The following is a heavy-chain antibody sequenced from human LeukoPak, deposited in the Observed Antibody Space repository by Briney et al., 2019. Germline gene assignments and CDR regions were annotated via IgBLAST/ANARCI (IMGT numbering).Heavy chain of an antibody. J-gene: IGHJ4*02. CDR2: ISSSSSTI. V-gene: IGHV3-48*02. D-gene: IGHD3-22*01. CDR3: ARVWYYDSSGVDY. Sequence: GGSLRLSCAASGFTFSDYSMNWVRQAPGKGLEWVSYISSSSSTIYYADSVKGRFTISRDNAKNSLYLQMNSLRDEDTAVYYCARVWYYDSSGVDYWGQGTLVTVSS. CDR1: GFTFSDYS.